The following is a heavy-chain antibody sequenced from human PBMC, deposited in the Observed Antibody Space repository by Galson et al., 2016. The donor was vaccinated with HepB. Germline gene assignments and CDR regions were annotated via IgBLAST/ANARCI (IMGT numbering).Heavy chain of an antibody. J-gene: IGHJ4*02. CDR3: ARDGGRGYTYGYFDY. Sequence: SLRLSCAASGFTFSTYSMNWVRQAPGKGLEWVSYISSRSSTVYYADSLKGRFTNSRDNAKNSLYLQMNSLRDEDTAVFYCARDGGRGYTYGYFDYWGRGTLVTVSS. CDR1: GFTFSTYS. CDR2: ISSRSSTV. V-gene: IGHV3-48*02. D-gene: IGHD5-18*01.